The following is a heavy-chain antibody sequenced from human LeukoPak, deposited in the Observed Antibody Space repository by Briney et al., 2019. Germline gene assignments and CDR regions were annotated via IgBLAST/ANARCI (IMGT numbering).Heavy chain of an antibody. V-gene: IGHV3-11*01. D-gene: IGHD3-22*01. J-gene: IGHJ4*02. CDR2: ISSSGSTI. Sequence: GGSLRLSCAASGFTFSDYYMSWIRQAPGKGLEWVSYISSSGSTIYYADSVKGRFTISRDNAKNSLYLQMNSLSAEDTAVYYCARGLYDSSGYYYPWVDYWGQGTLVTVSS. CDR3: ARGLYDSSGYYYPWVDY. CDR1: GFTFSDYY.